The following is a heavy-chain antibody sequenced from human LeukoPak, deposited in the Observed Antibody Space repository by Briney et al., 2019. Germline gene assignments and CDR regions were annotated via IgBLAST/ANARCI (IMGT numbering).Heavy chain of an antibody. CDR1: GGTFSSYV. Sequence: SSVKVSCKSSGGTFSSYVSSWVRQAPGQGLEWMGVIIPIFGTANYAQKFQGRVTITTDESKSTAYMELSSLRSEDTAVYYCARGGEYGVVPAAQYDYWGQGTLVTVSS. CDR2: IIPIFGTA. J-gene: IGHJ4*02. V-gene: IGHV1-69*05. D-gene: IGHD2-2*01. CDR3: ARGGEYGVVPAAQYDY.